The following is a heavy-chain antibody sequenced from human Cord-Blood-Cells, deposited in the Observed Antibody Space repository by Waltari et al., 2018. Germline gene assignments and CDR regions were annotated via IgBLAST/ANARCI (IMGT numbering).Heavy chain of an antibody. Sequence: EVPLVESGGGLVQPGGSLRLSCAASGFTVSSYDLHWVRPATGHGLEWVSAIGTAGDTYYPGSVKGRFTISRENAKNSLYLQMNSLRAGDTAVYYCARSLAAGNRLGPYYYGMDVWGQGTTVTVSS. J-gene: IGHJ6*02. CDR3: ARSLAAGNRLGPYYYGMDV. V-gene: IGHV3-13*01. D-gene: IGHD6-13*01. CDR1: GFTVSSYD. CDR2: IGTAGDT.